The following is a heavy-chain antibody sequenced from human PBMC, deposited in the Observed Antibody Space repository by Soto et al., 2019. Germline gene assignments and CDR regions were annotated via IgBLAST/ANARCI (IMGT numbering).Heavy chain of an antibody. CDR3: ARGYSYGPNWESDALDI. D-gene: IGHD5-18*01. CDR2: ISYHGSTE. V-gene: IGHV3-30-3*01. J-gene: IGHJ3*02. CDR1: GFSFSIYA. Sequence: QVQLVESGGGVVQPGRSLRLSCAASGFSFSIYAMHWVRHAPGKGLEWVAVISYHGSTEYYGDSVKGRFTISRDNSKNTLYLQMYSLRPEDTTIYYCARGYSYGPNWESDALDIWGQGAMVTVSS.